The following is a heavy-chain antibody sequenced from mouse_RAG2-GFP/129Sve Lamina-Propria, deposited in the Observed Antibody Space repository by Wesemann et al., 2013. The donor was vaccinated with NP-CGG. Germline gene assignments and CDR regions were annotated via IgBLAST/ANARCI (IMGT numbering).Heavy chain of an antibody. D-gene: IGHD3-2*02. CDR1: GYTFTSYW. J-gene: IGHJ3*01. CDR3: ASHSSGYGAWFAY. Sequence: QVQLQQPGAELVMPGASVKLSCKASGYTFTSYWMHWVKQRPGQGLEWIGDIYPGSGSTNYNEKFKSKATLTVDTSSSTAYMQLSSLTSEDSAVYYCASHSSGYGAWFAYWGQGTLVTVSA. CDR2: IYPGSGST. V-gene: IGHV1-55*01.